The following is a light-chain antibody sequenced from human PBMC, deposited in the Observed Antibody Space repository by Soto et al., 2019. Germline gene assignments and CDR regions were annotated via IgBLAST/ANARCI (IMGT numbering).Light chain of an antibody. J-gene: IGKJ4*01. CDR3: QQFSSYPLT. CDR1: QTVRNNY. Sequence: EFQFSHSSGTPSLSPGGRATLSCKASQTVRNNYLAWYQQKPGQAPRLLIYDASSRATGIPDRFSGGGSGTDFTLTISRLEPEDFAVYYCQQFSSYPLTFGGGTKVDIK. CDR2: DAS. V-gene: IGKV3-20*01.